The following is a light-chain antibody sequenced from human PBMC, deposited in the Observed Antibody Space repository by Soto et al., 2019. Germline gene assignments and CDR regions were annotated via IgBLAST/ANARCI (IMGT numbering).Light chain of an antibody. CDR3: QQYYSNPRT. CDR1: QTVLYSSNNKTY. J-gene: IGKJ2*01. Sequence: DIVMTQSPDSLAVSLGERATINCKSSQTVLYSSNNKTYLAWYQKRPGQPPKLLIYWASTRESGVPDRFSGSGSGKEFTLTISSLKAEDVAVYYCQQYYSNPRTFGQGTKVDIK. V-gene: IGKV4-1*01. CDR2: WAS.